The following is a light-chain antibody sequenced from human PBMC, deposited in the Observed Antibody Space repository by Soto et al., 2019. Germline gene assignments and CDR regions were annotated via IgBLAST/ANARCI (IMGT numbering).Light chain of an antibody. CDR1: QSVSSDS. Sequence: EIVLTQSPGTLSLSPGERAILSCRASQSVSSDSLAWYQQKPGQAPMLLVCDASSSATVIPDRFSGSGSATDFTLTIRRLETEDFAVYYCQHYYSAPRTFGQGTKVEIK. CDR2: DAS. V-gene: IGKV3-20*01. J-gene: IGKJ1*01. CDR3: QHYYSAPRT.